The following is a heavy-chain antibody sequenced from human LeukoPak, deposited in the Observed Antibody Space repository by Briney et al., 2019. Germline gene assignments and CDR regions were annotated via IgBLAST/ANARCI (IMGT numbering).Heavy chain of an antibody. D-gene: IGHD6-6*01. J-gene: IGHJ4*02. CDR1: GFTFSSYE. Sequence: GGSLRLSCAASGFTFSSYEMNWVRQAPGKGLEWGSYISSSRSTIYYAASVKGRFTISRDNAKNSLYLQMNSLRAEDTAVYYCARVSSGSSSDHLGYWGQGALVTVSS. CDR3: ARVSSGSSSDHLGY. V-gene: IGHV3-48*03. CDR2: ISSSRSTI.